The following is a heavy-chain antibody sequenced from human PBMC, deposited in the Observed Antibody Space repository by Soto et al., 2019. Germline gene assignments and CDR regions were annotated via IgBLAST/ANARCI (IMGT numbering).Heavy chain of an antibody. CDR3: ARAHPYYYDSSGYPTGGFDY. D-gene: IGHD3-22*01. CDR1: GGTFSSYA. Sequence: QVQLVQSGAEVKKPGSSVKVSCKASGGTFSSYAISWVRQAPGQGLEWMGGIIPILGTANYAQKCQGRVTTTADESTSTAYMELSSLRSEDTAVYYCARAHPYYYDSSGYPTGGFDYWGQGTLVTVSS. J-gene: IGHJ4*02. CDR2: IIPILGTA. V-gene: IGHV1-69*01.